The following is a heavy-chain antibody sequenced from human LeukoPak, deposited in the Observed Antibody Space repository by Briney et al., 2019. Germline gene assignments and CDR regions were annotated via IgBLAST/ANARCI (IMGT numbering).Heavy chain of an antibody. D-gene: IGHD2-15*01. V-gene: IGHV3-21*01. Sequence: PGGSLRLSCAASGFTFSSYSMNWVRQAPGKGLEWVSSISSSSSYIYYADSVKGRFTISRDNAKNSLYLQMNSLRAEDTAVYYCARGPDIVVVVAATDEYFQHWGQGTLVTVSS. J-gene: IGHJ1*01. CDR2: ISSSSSYI. CDR3: ARGPDIVVVVAATDEYFQH. CDR1: GFTFSSYS.